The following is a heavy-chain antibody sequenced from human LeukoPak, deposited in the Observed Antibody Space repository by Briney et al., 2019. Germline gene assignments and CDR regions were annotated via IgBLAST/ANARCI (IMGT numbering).Heavy chain of an antibody. D-gene: IGHD6-6*01. V-gene: IGHV4-59*12. J-gene: IGHJ4*02. CDR2: NSYSGST. Sequence: SETLSLTCSVSGGSITVYYWNWIRQSPGKGLEWIGSNSYSGSTNYNPTLKSRVTISIGTSKNRFSLKVSSVIAADTAMYYCARGGSRSYTSSTLDYWGQGTLVTVSS. CDR3: ARGGSRSYTSSTLDY. CDR1: GGSITVYY.